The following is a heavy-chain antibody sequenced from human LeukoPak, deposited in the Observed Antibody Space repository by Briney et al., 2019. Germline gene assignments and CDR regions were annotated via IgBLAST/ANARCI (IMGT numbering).Heavy chain of an antibody. V-gene: IGHV3-7*03. Sequence: GGSLRLSCAASGFTFSSYWMSWVRQAPGKGLEWVADIKQDGSEKYYVDSVEGRFTISRDNAKNSLYLQMNSLRAEDTAVYYCATDVLLWFGATIWGQGTLVTVSS. D-gene: IGHD3-10*01. CDR3: ATDVLLWFGATI. CDR2: IKQDGSEK. CDR1: GFTFSSYW. J-gene: IGHJ4*02.